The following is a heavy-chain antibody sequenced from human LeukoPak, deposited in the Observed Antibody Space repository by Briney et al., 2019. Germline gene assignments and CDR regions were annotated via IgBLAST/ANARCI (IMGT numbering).Heavy chain of an antibody. V-gene: IGHV1-2*02. J-gene: IGHJ5*02. CDR2: INPNSGGT. CDR3: ARDRFCSSTSCLSTWFDP. CDR1: GYTFTGYY. D-gene: IGHD2-2*01. Sequence: EASVKVSCKASGYTFTGYYMHWVRQAPGQGLEWMGWINPNSGGTNYAQKFQGRVTMTRDTSISTAYMELSRLRSDDSAVYYCARDRFCSSTSCLSTWFDPWGQGTLVTVSS.